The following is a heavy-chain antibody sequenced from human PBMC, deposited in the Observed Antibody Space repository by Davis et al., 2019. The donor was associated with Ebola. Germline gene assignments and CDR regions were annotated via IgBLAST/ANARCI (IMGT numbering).Heavy chain of an antibody. Sequence: ASVKVSCKASGYTFTNYGITWVRQAPGQGLEWMGWINPHNGNTNYAQNVQGRVTMTTDTSTSTAYMEVGSLKSDDTAVYYCARLIVDSNGYYLGYFDLWGQGSLVAVSS. CDR1: GYTFTNYG. D-gene: IGHD3-22*01. CDR2: INPHNGNT. J-gene: IGHJ4*02. CDR3: ARLIVDSNGYYLGYFDL. V-gene: IGHV1-18*04.